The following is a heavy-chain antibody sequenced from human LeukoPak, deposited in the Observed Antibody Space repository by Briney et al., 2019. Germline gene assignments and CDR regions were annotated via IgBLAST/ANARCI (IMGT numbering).Heavy chain of an antibody. CDR1: GFTFSSYW. CDR3: ARENDSGWSGPFDY. V-gene: IGHV3-7*03. J-gene: IGHJ4*02. CDR2: IKQDGSEK. Sequence: GSLRLSCAASGFTFSSYWMNWVRQAPGKGLEWVANIKQDGSEKYYVDSVKGRFTISRDNAKNSLYLQVNSLRAEDTAVYYCARENDSGWSGPFDYWGQGTLVTVSS. D-gene: IGHD6-19*01.